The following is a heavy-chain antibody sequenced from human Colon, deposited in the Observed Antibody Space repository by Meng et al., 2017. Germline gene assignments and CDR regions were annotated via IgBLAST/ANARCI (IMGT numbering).Heavy chain of an antibody. D-gene: IGHD2-15*01. CDR2: INPRTGDT. CDR1: GYTLY. CDR3: ARESADGGSFDL. J-gene: IGHJ4*02. Sequence: QVQRVQTGAEGKKPGASVTVSCKASGYTLYIHWVRLRPGEGLEWMGRINPRTGDTKSAQSFQGRVTMARDTSTTTFSMDLRSLTTDDSAIYFCARESADGGSFDLWGQGTLVTVSS. V-gene: IGHV1-2*06.